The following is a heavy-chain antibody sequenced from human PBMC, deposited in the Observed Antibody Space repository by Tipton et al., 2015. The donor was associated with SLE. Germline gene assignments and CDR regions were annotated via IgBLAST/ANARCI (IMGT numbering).Heavy chain of an antibody. CDR2: INHSGST. D-gene: IGHD2-15*01. CDR3: AAPGYCSGGSCYPALGH. CDR1: GGSFSGYY. J-gene: IGHJ4*02. V-gene: IGHV4-34*01. Sequence: TLSLTCAVYGGSFSGYYWSWIRQPPGKGLEWIGEINHSGSTNYNPSLKSRVTISVDTSKNQFSLKLSSVTAADTAVYYCAAPGYCSGGSCYPALGHWCQGTLVTVSS.